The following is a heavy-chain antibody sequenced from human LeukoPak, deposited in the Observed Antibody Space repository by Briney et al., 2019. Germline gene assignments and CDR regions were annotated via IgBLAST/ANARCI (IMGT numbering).Heavy chain of an antibody. CDR2: ISAYNGNT. CDR3: ARGIAYGGNSLGSLDI. V-gene: IGHV1-18*01. D-gene: IGHD4-23*01. Sequence: ASVKVSCKASGYTFTSYGISWVRQAPGQGLEWMGWISAYNGNTNYAQKLQGRVTMTTDTSTSTAYMELRSLRSDDTAVYYCARGIAYGGNSLGSLDIWGQGTMVTVSS. J-gene: IGHJ3*02. CDR1: GYTFTSYG.